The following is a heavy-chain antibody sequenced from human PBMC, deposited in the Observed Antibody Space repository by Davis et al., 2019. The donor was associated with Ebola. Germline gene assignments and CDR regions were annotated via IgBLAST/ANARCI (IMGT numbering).Heavy chain of an antibody. J-gene: IGHJ4*02. CDR1: GFTFSSYW. V-gene: IGHV3-74*01. Sequence: GESLKISCAASGFTFSSYWMHWVRQAPGKGLVWVSRINSDGSSTSYADSVKGRFTISRDNAKNTLYLQMNSLKTEDTAVYYCTSTLDGDYVDYWGQGTLVTVSS. D-gene: IGHD4-17*01. CDR3: TSTLDGDYVDY. CDR2: INSDGSST.